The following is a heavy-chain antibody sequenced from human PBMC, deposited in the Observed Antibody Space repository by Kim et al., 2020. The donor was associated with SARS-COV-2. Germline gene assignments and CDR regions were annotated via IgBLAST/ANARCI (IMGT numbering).Heavy chain of an antibody. CDR1: GGTFSSYA. CDR3: ATSYGGKTNFDY. Sequence: SVKVSCKASGGTFSSYAISWVRQAPGQGLEWMGRIIPILGIANYAQKFQGRVTITADKSTSTAYMELSSLRSGDTAVYYCATSYGGKTNFDYWGQGTLVTVSS. D-gene: IGHD4-17*01. V-gene: IGHV1-69*04. CDR2: IIPILGIA. J-gene: IGHJ4*02.